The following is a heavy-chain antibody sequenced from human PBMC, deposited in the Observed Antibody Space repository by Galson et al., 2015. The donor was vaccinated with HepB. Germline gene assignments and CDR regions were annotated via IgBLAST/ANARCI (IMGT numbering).Heavy chain of an antibody. Sequence: SLRLSCAASGFTFSSYGMHWVRQAPGKGLEWVAVIWYDGSNKYYADSVKGQFTISRDNSKNTLYLQMNSLRAEDTAVYYCARGRGVVVPAAPRIWGQGTLVTVSS. V-gene: IGHV3-33*01. J-gene: IGHJ4*02. CDR2: IWYDGSNK. D-gene: IGHD2-2*01. CDR1: GFTFSSYG. CDR3: ARGRGVVVPAAPRI.